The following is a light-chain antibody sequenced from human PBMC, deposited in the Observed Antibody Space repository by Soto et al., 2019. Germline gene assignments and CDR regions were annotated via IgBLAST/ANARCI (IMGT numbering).Light chain of an antibody. J-gene: IGLJ2*01. CDR1: SSDVGGYNY. V-gene: IGLV2-14*01. CDR2: DVS. CDR3: SSYSSSSSVV. Sequence: QSVLTQPASVSGSPGQSITISCTGTSSDVGGYNYVSWYQQHPGKAPKLMIYDVSNRPSGVSNRFSGSKSGNTASLTISGLQAEDEADYCCSSYSSSSSVVFGGATQLTVL.